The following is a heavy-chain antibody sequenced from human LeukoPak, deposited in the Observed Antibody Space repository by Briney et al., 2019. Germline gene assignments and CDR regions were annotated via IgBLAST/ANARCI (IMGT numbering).Heavy chain of an antibody. CDR2: ISAYNGNT. Sequence: ASVKVSCKASGYTFTSYGISWVRQAPGQGLEWMGWISAYNGNTNYAQKLQGRVTMTTDTSTSTAYMELRSLRSDGTAVYYCAREELTSTMIVVVKYFDYWGQGTLVTVSS. V-gene: IGHV1-18*01. J-gene: IGHJ4*02. CDR3: AREELTSTMIVVVKYFDY. CDR1: GYTFTSYG. D-gene: IGHD3-22*01.